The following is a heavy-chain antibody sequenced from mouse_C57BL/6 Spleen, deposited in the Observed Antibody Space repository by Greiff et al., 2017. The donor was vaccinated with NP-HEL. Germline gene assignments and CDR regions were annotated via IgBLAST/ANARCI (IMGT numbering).Heavy chain of an antibody. CDR2: ISNGGGST. CDR3: ARRGVIYYDYDWYFDV. D-gene: IGHD2-4*01. CDR1: GFTFSDYY. J-gene: IGHJ1*03. V-gene: IGHV5-12*01. Sequence: EVQVVESGGGLVQPGGSLKLSCAASGFTFSDYYMYWVRQTPEKRLEWVAYISNGGGSTYYPDTVKGRFTISRDNAKNTLYLQMSRLKSEDTAMYYCARRGVIYYDYDWYFDVWGTGTTVTVSS.